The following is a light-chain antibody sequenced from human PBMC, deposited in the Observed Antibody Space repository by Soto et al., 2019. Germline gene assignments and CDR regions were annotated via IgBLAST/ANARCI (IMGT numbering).Light chain of an antibody. J-gene: IGLJ2*01. Sequence: QSVLTQSSSASASLGSSVKVTCTLNSGHSSYIIAWHQQQPGRAPRYLMKVEGSGSYNKGSGVPDRFSGSSSGADRYLTISNLQFEDEADYYCETWDSNTRVFGGGTQLTVL. CDR2: VEGSGSY. V-gene: IGLV4-60*02. CDR3: ETWDSNTRV. CDR1: SGHSSYI.